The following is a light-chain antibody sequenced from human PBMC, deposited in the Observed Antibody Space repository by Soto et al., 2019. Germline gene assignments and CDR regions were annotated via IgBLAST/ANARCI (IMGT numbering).Light chain of an antibody. Sequence: QSALTQPASVSGSPGQAITISCTVTSSNVGGYNYVCWYQQYPGKAPKLIIYDVSNRPSGISNRFSGSRAGNTASLTISGLQAEDEADYYCSSHRGSSTLVVFGGGTKLTVL. J-gene: IGLJ2*01. CDR3: SSHRGSSTLVV. V-gene: IGLV2-14*01. CDR2: DVS. CDR1: SSNVGGYNY.